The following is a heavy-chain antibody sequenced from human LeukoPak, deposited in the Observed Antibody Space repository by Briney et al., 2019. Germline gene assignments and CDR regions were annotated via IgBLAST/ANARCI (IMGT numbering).Heavy chain of an antibody. Sequence: ASVKVSCKASGYTFTSYYMHWVRQAPGQGLEWMGIINPSGGSTSYAQKFQGRVTMTRDMSTSTVYMELSSLRSEDTAVHYCARDLSSSSPPYYYYYYMDVWGKGTTVTVSS. D-gene: IGHD6-6*01. CDR3: ARDLSSSSPPYYYYYYMDV. CDR1: GYTFTSYY. V-gene: IGHV1-46*01. J-gene: IGHJ6*03. CDR2: INPSGGST.